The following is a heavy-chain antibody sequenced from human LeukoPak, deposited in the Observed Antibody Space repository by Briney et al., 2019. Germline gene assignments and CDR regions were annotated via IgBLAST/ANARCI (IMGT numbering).Heavy chain of an antibody. CDR3: ARDGGDYAFDY. CDR1: GFTFSSYG. D-gene: IGHD4-17*01. J-gene: IGHJ4*02. Sequence: GGSLRLPCAASGFTFSSYGMHWVRQATGKGLEWVSAIGTAGDTYYPGSVKGRFTISRENAKNSLYLQMNSLRAGDTAVYYCARDGGDYAFDYWGQGTLVTVSS. V-gene: IGHV3-13*01. CDR2: IGTAGDT.